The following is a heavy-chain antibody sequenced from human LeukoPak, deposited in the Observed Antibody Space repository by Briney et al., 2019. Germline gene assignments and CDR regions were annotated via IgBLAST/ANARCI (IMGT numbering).Heavy chain of an antibody. Sequence: GGSLRLSCAASGFTFSSYEMNWVRQAPGKGLEWVSYISGRGSTIYYADSVKGRFTISGDNAKNSLYLQMNSLRAEDTAVYYCARDGSGWYFDYWGQGTLVTVSS. CDR2: ISGRGSTI. CDR3: ARDGSGWYFDY. V-gene: IGHV3-48*03. D-gene: IGHD6-19*01. J-gene: IGHJ4*02. CDR1: GFTFSSYE.